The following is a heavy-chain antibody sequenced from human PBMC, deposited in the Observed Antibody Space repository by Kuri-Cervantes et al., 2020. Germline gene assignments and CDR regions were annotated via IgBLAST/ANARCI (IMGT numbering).Heavy chain of an antibody. CDR1: GFTFSSYW. Sequence: RGSLRLSCAASGFTFSSYWMSWVRQAPGKGLEWVANIKEDGSEKYYVDSVKGRFTISRDNAKNSLYLQMNSLKTEDTAVYYCTTENRWLRSPPYYYYYGMDVWGQGTTVTVSS. J-gene: IGHJ6*02. CDR2: IKEDGSEK. D-gene: IGHD5-12*01. CDR3: TTENRWLRSPPYYYYYGMDV. V-gene: IGHV3-7*03.